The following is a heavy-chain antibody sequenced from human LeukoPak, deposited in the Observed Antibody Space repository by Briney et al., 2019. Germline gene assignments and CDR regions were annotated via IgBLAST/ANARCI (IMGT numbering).Heavy chain of an antibody. CDR1: GFTFSSYG. V-gene: IGHV3-30*02. J-gene: IGHJ4*02. Sequence: PGGSLRLSCAASGFTFSSYGMHWVRQAPGKGLEWVAFIRYDGSNKYYADSVKGRSTISRDNSKNTLYLQMNSLRAEDTAVYYCAKAGDILTGDFDYWGQGTLVTVSS. D-gene: IGHD3-9*01. CDR3: AKAGDILTGDFDY. CDR2: IRYDGSNK.